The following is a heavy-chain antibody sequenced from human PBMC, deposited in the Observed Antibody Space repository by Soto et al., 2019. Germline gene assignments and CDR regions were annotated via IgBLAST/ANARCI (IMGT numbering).Heavy chain of an antibody. J-gene: IGHJ4*02. D-gene: IGHD2-2*01. V-gene: IGHV3-23*01. Sequence: PGGSLRLSCAASGFTFSSYAMSWVRQAPGKGLEWVSAISGSGGSTYYADSVKGRFTISRDNSKNTLYLQMNSLRAEDTAVYYCAKASCSSTSCSKRQFDYWGQGTLVTVSS. CDR2: ISGSGGST. CDR1: GFTFSSYA. CDR3: AKASCSSTSCSKRQFDY.